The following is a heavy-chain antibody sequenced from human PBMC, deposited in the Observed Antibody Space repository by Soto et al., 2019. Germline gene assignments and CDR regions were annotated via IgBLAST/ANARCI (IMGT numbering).Heavy chain of an antibody. D-gene: IGHD3-9*01. CDR2: MNPIFGTA. V-gene: IGHV1-69*01. Sequence: VQLVQSGAEVKKPGASVKVSCKASGYTFTSYDINWVRQATGQGLEWMGWMNPIFGTANYAQKFQGRVTITADESTSTAYMELSSLRSEDTAVYYCARDHIRYYDILTGYGLDVWGQGTTVTVSS. CDR1: GYTFTSYD. CDR3: ARDHIRYYDILTGYGLDV. J-gene: IGHJ6*02.